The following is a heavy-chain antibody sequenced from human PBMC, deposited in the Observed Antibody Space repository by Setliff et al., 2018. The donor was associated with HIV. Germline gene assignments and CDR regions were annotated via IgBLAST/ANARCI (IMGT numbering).Heavy chain of an antibody. V-gene: IGHV4-39*07. CDR2: IYYSGSA. Sequence: SETLSLTCTVSGGSINSSSYYWGWIRQPPGKGLEWLGSIYYSGSAYYNPSLKSRVTISVDTSKNQFSLKLSSVTAADTAVYYCARATVAIFGVVTAILHYFDYWGQGTLVTVSS. CDR3: ARATVAIFGVVTAILHYFDY. J-gene: IGHJ4*02. CDR1: GGSINSSSYY. D-gene: IGHD3-3*01.